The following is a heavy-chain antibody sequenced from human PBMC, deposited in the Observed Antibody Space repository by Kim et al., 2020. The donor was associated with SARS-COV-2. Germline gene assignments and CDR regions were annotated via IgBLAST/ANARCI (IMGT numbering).Heavy chain of an antibody. V-gene: IGHV4-39*01. CDR2: IFHSGNT. CDR1: GGSVSSSSYF. CDR3: ARRNRQIIPATLPFDY. D-gene: IGHD2-2*01. J-gene: IGHJ4*02. Sequence: SETLSLTCTVSGGSVSSSSYFWDWIRQPPGKGLEWIGSIFHSGNTYYNPSLKSRVTISVDKSKNQFSLKLSSLTAADTSVYYCARRNRQIIPATLPFDYWGQGTLVPVSS.